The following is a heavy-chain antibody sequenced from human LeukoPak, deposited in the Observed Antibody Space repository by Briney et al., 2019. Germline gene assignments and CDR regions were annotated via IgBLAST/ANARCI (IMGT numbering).Heavy chain of an antibody. J-gene: IGHJ2*01. V-gene: IGHV4-59*01. CDR3: ARASGYGSIPGYFDL. CDR1: GGSISSYY. D-gene: IGHD3-10*01. Sequence: SETLSLTCTVSGGSISSYYWIWIRQPPGKGLEWIGYIFYSGSTNYNPSLKRRVTISVDTSKNQFSLKLSSVTAADTAVYYCARASGYGSIPGYFDLWGRGTLVTVSS. CDR2: IFYSGST.